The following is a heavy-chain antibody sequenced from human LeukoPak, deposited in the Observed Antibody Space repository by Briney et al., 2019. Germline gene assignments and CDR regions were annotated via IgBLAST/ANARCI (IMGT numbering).Heavy chain of an antibody. CDR1: GGSISRYY. CDR2: ILYSGNT. CDR3: AREVVVVVTTIPTLYYMDV. V-gene: IGHV4-59*08. Sequence: SESLSLTCTVAGGSISRYYWSWIRQPPGKGLEWIGYILYSGNTNYNPSLKSRVTMSVDTSKNQFSLKMTSVTAADTAVYYCAREVVVVVTTIPTLYYMDVWGKGTTVTVSS. D-gene: IGHD2-21*02. J-gene: IGHJ6*03.